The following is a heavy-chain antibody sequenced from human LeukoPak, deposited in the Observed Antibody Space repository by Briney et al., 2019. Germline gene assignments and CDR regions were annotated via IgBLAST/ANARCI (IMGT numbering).Heavy chain of an antibody. CDR2: ISYRGSA. D-gene: IGHD6-13*01. V-gene: IGHV4-39*01. Sequence: SETLSLTCTVSGDSISSNNYYWGWIRQPPGKGLEWIGSISYRGSAYYSPSLKSRVTISVDTSKNQLSLKVTSVTAADTAVYYCARSITSSWYGDFQHWGQGTLVTVSS. CDR1: GDSISSNNYY. J-gene: IGHJ1*01. CDR3: ARSITSSWYGDFQH.